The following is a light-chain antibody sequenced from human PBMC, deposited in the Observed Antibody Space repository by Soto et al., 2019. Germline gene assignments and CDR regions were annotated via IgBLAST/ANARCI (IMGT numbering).Light chain of an antibody. Sequence: IQMTQSPSSLSASVGDRFTITCRASQSISSWLAWYQQKPGKAPKLLIYDASSLQSGVPSRFRGSGSGTDFTFTISRLQPEDIATYYCQQYENLPTFGQGTRLEI. V-gene: IGKV1-5*01. CDR3: QQYENLPT. J-gene: IGKJ5*01. CDR2: DAS. CDR1: QSISSW.